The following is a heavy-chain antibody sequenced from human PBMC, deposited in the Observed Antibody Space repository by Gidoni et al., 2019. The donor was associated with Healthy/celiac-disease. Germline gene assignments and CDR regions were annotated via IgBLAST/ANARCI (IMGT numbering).Heavy chain of an antibody. CDR1: GFTFSSYG. J-gene: IGHJ4*02. V-gene: IGHV3-30*18. CDR2: IADDGSNK. CDR3: AKDRGWELPN. D-gene: IGHD2-15*01. Sequence: QVHLVESGGVVVQPGRSLRLSCAASGFTFSSYGMHWVRQAPGQGLEWVAVIADDGSNKYYSDYGNGGFTIYRDNSKNTMYLQMNSLRAEDTAVYYCAKDRGWELPNGGQGTRVTVSS.